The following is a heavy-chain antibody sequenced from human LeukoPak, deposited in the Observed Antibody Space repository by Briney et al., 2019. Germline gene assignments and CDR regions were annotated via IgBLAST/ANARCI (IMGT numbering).Heavy chain of an antibody. V-gene: IGHV4-59*01. Sequence: KPSETLSLTCTVSGGSISSYYWSWIRQPPGKGQEWIGYIYYSGSTNYNPSLKSRVTISVDTSKNQFSLKLSSVTAADTAVYYCARGPDWFDPWGQGTLVTVSS. CDR2: IYYSGST. CDR3: ARGPDWFDP. J-gene: IGHJ5*02. CDR1: GGSISSYY.